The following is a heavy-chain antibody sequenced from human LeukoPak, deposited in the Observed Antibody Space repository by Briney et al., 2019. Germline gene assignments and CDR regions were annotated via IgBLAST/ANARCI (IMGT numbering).Heavy chain of an antibody. V-gene: IGHV4-59*01. Sequence: SETLSLTCTVSGGSISSYYWSWIRQPPGKGLEWIGYIYYSGSTNYNPSLKSRVTISVDTSKNQFSLKLSSVTAADTAVYYCARLKYDFWSGYPSYMDVWGKGTTVTVSS. CDR3: ARLKYDFWSGYPSYMDV. CDR1: GGSISSYY. D-gene: IGHD3-3*01. CDR2: IYYSGST. J-gene: IGHJ6*03.